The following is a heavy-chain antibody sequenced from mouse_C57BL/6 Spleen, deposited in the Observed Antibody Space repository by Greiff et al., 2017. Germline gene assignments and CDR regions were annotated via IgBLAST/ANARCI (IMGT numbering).Heavy chain of an antibody. CDR3: ARWWLLWYFDV. Sequence: EVQLVESGGGLVKPGGSLKLSCAASGFTFSDYGMHWVRQAPEKGLEWVAYISSGSSTIYYADTVKGRFTISRDNAKNTLFLQMTSLRSEDTAMYYCARWWLLWYFDVWGTGTTVTVSS. CDR1: GFTFSDYG. V-gene: IGHV5-17*01. CDR2: ISSGSSTI. J-gene: IGHJ1*03. D-gene: IGHD2-3*01.